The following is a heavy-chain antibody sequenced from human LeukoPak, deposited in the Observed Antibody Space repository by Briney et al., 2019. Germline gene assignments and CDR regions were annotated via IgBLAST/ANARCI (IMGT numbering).Heavy chain of an antibody. Sequence: GASVKVSCKVSGYTLTELSMHWVRQAPGKGLEWMGGFDPEDGETIYAQKFQGRVTMTEDTSTDTAYRELSSLRSEDTAVYYCATDQEVDIVATISRGYGMDVWGQGTTVTVSS. CDR1: GYTLTELS. D-gene: IGHD5-12*01. CDR3: ATDQEVDIVATISRGYGMDV. V-gene: IGHV1-24*01. J-gene: IGHJ6*02. CDR2: FDPEDGET.